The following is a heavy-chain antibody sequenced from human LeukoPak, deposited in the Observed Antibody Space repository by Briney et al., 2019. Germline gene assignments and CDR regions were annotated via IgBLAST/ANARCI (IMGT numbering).Heavy chain of an antibody. CDR2: INPNSGGT. D-gene: IGHD1-26*01. CDR3: ARDPGKEGAIDY. J-gene: IGHJ4*02. Sequence: ASVKASCNASGYTFTGYYMHWVRQAPGQGLEWMGWINPNSGGTNYAQKVQGWVTMTRDTSISTAYMELSRLRSDDTAVYYCARDPGKEGAIDYWGQGTLVTVSS. V-gene: IGHV1-2*04. CDR1: GYTFTGYY.